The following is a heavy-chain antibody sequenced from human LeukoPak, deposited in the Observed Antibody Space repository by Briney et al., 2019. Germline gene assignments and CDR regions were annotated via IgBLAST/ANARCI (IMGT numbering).Heavy chain of an antibody. CDR3: ARADRLHGGPYLIGP. CDR2: INPNSGGT. J-gene: IGHJ5*02. D-gene: IGHD3-16*01. CDR1: GYSFTDYY. V-gene: IGHV1-2*02. Sequence: ASVKVSCKTSGYSFTDYYMHWVRQAPGQGLEWMGWINPNSGGTSSAQKFQGRVTMTRDTSITTVYMEVNWLTSDDTATYYCARADRLHGGPYLIGPWGQGTLVTVSS.